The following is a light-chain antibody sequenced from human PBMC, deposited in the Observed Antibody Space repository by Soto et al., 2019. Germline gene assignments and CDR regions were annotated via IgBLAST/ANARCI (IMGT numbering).Light chain of an antibody. CDR3: QQYNKWALT. V-gene: IGKV3-15*01. CDR1: QSVSNN. Sequence: EIVMTQSPATLSVSPGERATLSCRASQSVSNNLAWYQQKPGQAPRLLIYHASTRATGIPARFSGSGSGTEFTLTISSLQSEDFAVCCCQQYNKWALTFGGGTQVEIK. J-gene: IGKJ4*01. CDR2: HAS.